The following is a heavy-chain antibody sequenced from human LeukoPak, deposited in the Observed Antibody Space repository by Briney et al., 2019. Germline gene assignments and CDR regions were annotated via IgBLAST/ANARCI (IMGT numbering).Heavy chain of an antibody. Sequence: SETLSLTCTVSGGSISSSNYYWGWIRQPPGKGLQWIGSISYSGSTYYNPSLKSRVTISVDTSNSQFSLKLSSVTAADTAVYYCARQRYYDTLTGYYDVWYFDYWGQGTLVTVSS. J-gene: IGHJ4*02. CDR1: GGSISSSNYY. CDR2: ISYSGST. CDR3: ARQRYYDTLTGYYDVWYFDY. D-gene: IGHD3-9*01. V-gene: IGHV4-39*01.